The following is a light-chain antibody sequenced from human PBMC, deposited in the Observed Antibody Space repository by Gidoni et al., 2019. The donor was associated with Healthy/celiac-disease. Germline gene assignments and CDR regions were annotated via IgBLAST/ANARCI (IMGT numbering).Light chain of an antibody. V-gene: IGKV1-39*01. CDR1: QSISSY. J-gene: IGKJ3*01. Sequence: DIQMTQSPSSLSASVGDRVTITCLASQSISSYLNWYQQKPGKAPKLLIYAASSLQSGVPSRFSGSGSGTDFTLTISSLQPEDFATYYCQQSYSTPLFTFXPXTKVDIK. CDR2: AAS. CDR3: QQSYSTPLFT.